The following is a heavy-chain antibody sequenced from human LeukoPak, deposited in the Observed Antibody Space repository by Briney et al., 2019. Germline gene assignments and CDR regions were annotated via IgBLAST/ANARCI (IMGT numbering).Heavy chain of an antibody. CDR1: GDSINGFY. CDR2: IYYSGST. V-gene: IGHV4-59*01. Sequence: SETLSLTCTVSGDSINGFYWSWIRQPPGKGLEWIGYIYYSGSTNYNPSLKSRVTISVDTSKNQFSLKLSSVTAADTAFYYCARYIVSYPHDAFDIWGQGTMVTVSS. J-gene: IGHJ3*02. D-gene: IGHD1-26*01. CDR3: ARYIVSYPHDAFDI.